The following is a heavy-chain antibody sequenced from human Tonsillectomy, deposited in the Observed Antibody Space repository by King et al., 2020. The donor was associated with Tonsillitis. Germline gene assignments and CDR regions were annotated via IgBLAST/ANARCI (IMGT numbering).Heavy chain of an antibody. V-gene: IGHV3-30*18. D-gene: IGHD3-22*01. CDR2: ISYDGSNK. CDR1: GFTFSSDG. CDR3: AKCSGRGDTYDSSGCIDD. Sequence: VQLVESGGGVVQPGRSLRLSCAASGFTFSSDGMHWVRQAPGKGLEWVAVISYDGSNKYYADSVKGRFTISRDNSKNTLYLQMNSLIAEDTAVYFSAKCSGRGDTYDSSGCIDDWGQGTLVTVSS. J-gene: IGHJ4*02.